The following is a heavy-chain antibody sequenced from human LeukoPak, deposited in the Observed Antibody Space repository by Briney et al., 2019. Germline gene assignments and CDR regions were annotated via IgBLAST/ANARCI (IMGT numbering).Heavy chain of an antibody. Sequence: PGGSLRLSCAASGFTFSDYALGWVRQAPGKGLEWVSSISSSSSYIYYADSVKGRFTISRDNAKNTLYLQMNSLRAEDTAVYYCARDYYDSSGYYDYWGQGTLVTVSS. CDR2: ISSSSSYI. D-gene: IGHD3-22*01. CDR3: ARDYYDSSGYYDY. V-gene: IGHV3-21*01. J-gene: IGHJ4*02. CDR1: GFTFSDYA.